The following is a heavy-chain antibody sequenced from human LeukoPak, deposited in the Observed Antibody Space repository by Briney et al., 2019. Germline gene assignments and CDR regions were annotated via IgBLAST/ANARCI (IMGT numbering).Heavy chain of an antibody. CDR3: ARDRAMVVGSSWYYDY. V-gene: IGHV3-33*01. J-gene: IGHJ4*02. Sequence: EPGGSLRLSCAASGFTFSSYGMHWVRQAPGKGLEWVSLIWYDGSNKYYADSVKGRFTISRDNSKNTLNLQMSSLRAEDTALYYCARDRAMVVGSSWYYDYWGQGTLVTVSS. CDR2: IWYDGSNK. D-gene: IGHD5-18*01. CDR1: GFTFSSYG.